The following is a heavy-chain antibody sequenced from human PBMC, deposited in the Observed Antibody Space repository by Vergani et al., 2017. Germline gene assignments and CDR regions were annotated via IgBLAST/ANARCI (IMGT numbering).Heavy chain of an antibody. Sequence: VQLEESGGGLVKPGGSLRLSCAASGFTFSSYGMHWVRQAPGKGLEWVAFIRYDGSNKYYADSVKGRFTISRDNSKNTLYLQMNSLRAEDTAVYYCAKRQAGKGYYGSGLFDYWGQGTLVTVSS. D-gene: IGHD3-10*01. J-gene: IGHJ4*02. V-gene: IGHV3-30*02. CDR3: AKRQAGKGYYGSGLFDY. CDR1: GFTFSSYG. CDR2: IRYDGSNK.